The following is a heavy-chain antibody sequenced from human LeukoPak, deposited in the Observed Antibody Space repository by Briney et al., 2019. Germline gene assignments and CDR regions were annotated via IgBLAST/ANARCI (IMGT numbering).Heavy chain of an antibody. J-gene: IGHJ4*02. Sequence: SETLSLTCAVYGGSFSGYYWSWIRQHPGKGLEWIGYIYYSGSTYYNPSLKSRVTISVDTSKNQFSLKLSSVTAADTAVYYCARGSGQGDYFDYWGQGTLVTVSS. CDR3: ARGSGQGDYFDY. D-gene: IGHD2-15*01. V-gene: IGHV4-31*11. CDR2: IYYSGST. CDR1: GGSFSGYY.